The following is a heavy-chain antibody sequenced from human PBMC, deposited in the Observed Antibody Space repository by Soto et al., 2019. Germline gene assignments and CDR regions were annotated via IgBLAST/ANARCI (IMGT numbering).Heavy chain of an antibody. Sequence: GSLRLSCVVSGFTFTTYGMQWVRQAPGKGLEWVALITSDETTRFYAASVKGRFTISRDNSRNTVYLEMSSLRGEDTGVYYRAKGGDYDYWGQGTLVTVSS. J-gene: IGHJ4*02. D-gene: IGHD4-17*01. V-gene: IGHV3-30*02. CDR2: ITSDETTR. CDR1: GFTFTTYG. CDR3: AKGGDYDY.